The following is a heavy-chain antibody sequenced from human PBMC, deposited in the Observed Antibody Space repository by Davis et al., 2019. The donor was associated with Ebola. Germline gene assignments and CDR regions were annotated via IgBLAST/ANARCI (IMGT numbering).Heavy chain of an antibody. CDR1: GGTFSSYA. J-gene: IGHJ4*02. V-gene: IGHV1-69*13. Sequence: SSVKVSCKASGGTFSSYAISWVRQAPGQGLEWMGGIIPIFGTANYAQKFQGRVTITADESTSTAYMELSSLRSEDTAVYYCARRVGARSGFDSWGQGSLVTVSS. CDR3: ARRVGARSGFDS. CDR2: IIPIFGTA. D-gene: IGHD1-26*01.